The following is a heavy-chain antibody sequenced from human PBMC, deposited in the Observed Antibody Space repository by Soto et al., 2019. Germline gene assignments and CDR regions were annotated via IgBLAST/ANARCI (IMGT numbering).Heavy chain of an antibody. CDR2: IYDSGRT. V-gene: IGHV4-31*03. D-gene: IGHD3-9*01. Sequence: PSETLSLTCNVSGESISSGGYYWSWIRHHPGKGLEWIGYIYDSGRTNYNPSLKSRVTISVDTSKNQFSLKLSSVTAADTAVYHCARHARYWDILTGYSTLSWFDPWGQGTLVTVSS. CDR3: ARHARYWDILTGYSTLSWFDP. J-gene: IGHJ5*02. CDR1: GESISSGGYY.